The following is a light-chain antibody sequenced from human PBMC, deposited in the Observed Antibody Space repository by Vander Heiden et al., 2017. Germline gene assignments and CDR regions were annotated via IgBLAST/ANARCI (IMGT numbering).Light chain of an antibody. J-gene: IGKJ4*01. CDR2: KIS. CDR3: MQGTHWPLT. CDR1: QSLVYSDGNTY. V-gene: IGKV2-30*01. Sequence: DVVLTQSPLSLPVTLGQPDSISCRSSQSLVYSDGNTYLNWFHQRPGQSPRRLIYKISNRDSGVPDRFSGSGSGTDFTLKISRVEAEDVGVYFCMQGTHWPLTFGGGTKVEIK.